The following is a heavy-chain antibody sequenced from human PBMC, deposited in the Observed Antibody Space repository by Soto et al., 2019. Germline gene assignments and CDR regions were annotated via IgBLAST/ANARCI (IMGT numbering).Heavy chain of an antibody. CDR2: IYPSNSET. Sequence: EVQLVQSGAEVKKPGESLKISCKASGYTFTSYWIGWVRQMPGKGLEWMGIIYPSNSETRFSPSFQGQVTLSADKSIFTAYLQWSSPKASDNAMYYCARQGYHYDTYSFGYWGQGTLVTVSP. CDR3: ARQGYHYDTYSFGY. D-gene: IGHD3-22*01. V-gene: IGHV5-51*01. CDR1: GYTFTSYW. J-gene: IGHJ4*02.